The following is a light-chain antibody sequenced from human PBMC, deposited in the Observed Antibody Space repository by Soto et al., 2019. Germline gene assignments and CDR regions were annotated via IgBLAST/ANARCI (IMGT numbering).Light chain of an antibody. Sequence: QSALTQPASVSGSPGQSISISCTGTSSDVGGYNYVSWYQQHPCKAPKLMIYEVNSRPSGVSNRFSGSKSGNTASLTISGLQAEDEADYYCSSYTSSSTLEVFGTGTKVTVL. CDR1: SSDVGGYNY. CDR2: EVN. V-gene: IGLV2-14*01. CDR3: SSYTSSSTLEV. J-gene: IGLJ1*01.